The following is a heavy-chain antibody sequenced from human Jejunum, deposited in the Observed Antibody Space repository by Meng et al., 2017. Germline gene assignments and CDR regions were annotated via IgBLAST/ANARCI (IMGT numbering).Heavy chain of an antibody. CDR2: IYHSGST. V-gene: IGHV4-4*02. D-gene: IGHD5-18*01. Sequence: QAPAPGLVQPSEPPSLSCAVCGVSISSVYWWTWVRQSPGKGLGWIGEIYHSGSTNYNPSLKSRVTISVDKSKNQFSLKLTSVTAADTAVYYCARGGYYSFDYWGQGTLVTVSS. J-gene: IGHJ4*02. CDR3: ARGGYYSFDY. CDR1: GVSISSVYW.